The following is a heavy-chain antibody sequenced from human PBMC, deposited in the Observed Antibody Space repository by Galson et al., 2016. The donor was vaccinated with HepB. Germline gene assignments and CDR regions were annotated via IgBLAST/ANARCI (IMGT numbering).Heavy chain of an antibody. CDR3: TTSSTHGYTYGPSAY. Sequence: SLRLSCAASGFTFSISPMGWVRQAPGRGLEWVSAVDENGASTYYADSVRGRFAISRDNPKGTLSLQMHSLRSEDTALYYCTTSSTHGYTYGPSAYWGRGTLVAVSS. V-gene: IGHV3-23*01. J-gene: IGHJ4*02. CDR1: GFTFSISP. D-gene: IGHD5-18*01. CDR2: VDENGAST.